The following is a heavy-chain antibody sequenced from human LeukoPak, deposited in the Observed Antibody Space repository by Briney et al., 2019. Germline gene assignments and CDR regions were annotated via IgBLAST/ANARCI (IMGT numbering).Heavy chain of an antibody. CDR1: GFTFSDYF. J-gene: IGHJ4*02. D-gene: IGHD6-13*01. CDR2: ISSSSSYT. V-gene: IGHV3-11*06. Sequence: GGSLRLSCAASGFTFSDYFMSWIRQAPGKGLEWVSYISSSSSYTNYADSVKGRITVSRDNAKNSLYLQMNSLRAEDTAVYYCARGKYSSSGYFDYWGQGTLVTVSS. CDR3: ARGKYSSSGYFDY.